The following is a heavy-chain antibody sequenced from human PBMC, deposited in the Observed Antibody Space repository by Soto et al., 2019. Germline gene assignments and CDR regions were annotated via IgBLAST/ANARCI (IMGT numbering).Heavy chain of an antibody. Sequence: QVQPVESGGGVVQPGRSLRLSCAASGFTFSSYAMHWVRQAPGKGLEWVAVISYDGSNKYYADSVKGRFTISRDNSKNTLYLQMNSLRAEDTAVYYCAREQLHDSSGSAFDYWGQGTLVTVSS. CDR3: AREQLHDSSGSAFDY. V-gene: IGHV3-30-3*01. CDR1: GFTFSSYA. CDR2: ISYDGSNK. J-gene: IGHJ4*02. D-gene: IGHD3-22*01.